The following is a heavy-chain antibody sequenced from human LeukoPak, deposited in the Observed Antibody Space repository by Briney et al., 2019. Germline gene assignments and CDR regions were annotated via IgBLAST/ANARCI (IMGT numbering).Heavy chain of an antibody. CDR3: ARGGVDYYGSGTYYLMYYFDY. D-gene: IGHD3-10*01. CDR1: GFTFSSYV. V-gene: IGHV3-23*01. J-gene: IGHJ4*02. CDR2: ISGSGGAT. Sequence: PGGSLTLSCAASGFTFSSYVMSWVRQAPGKGLEWVSGISGSGGATYYADSVKGRFTISRDDPHNTLYLQMNSLRAEDTAVYFCARGGVDYYGSGTYYLMYYFDYWGQGALVTVSS.